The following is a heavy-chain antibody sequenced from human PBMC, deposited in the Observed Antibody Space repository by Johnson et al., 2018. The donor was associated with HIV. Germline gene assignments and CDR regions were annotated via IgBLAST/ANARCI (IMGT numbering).Heavy chain of an antibody. J-gene: IGHJ3*02. CDR3: AKGADYADYEGAFDI. D-gene: IGHD4-17*01. CDR1: GFTFSDYY. V-gene: IGHV3-11*04. CDR2: ISSSGSII. Sequence: VESGGGLVKPGGSLRLSCVASGFTFSDYYMSWIRQAPGKGLEWVSYISSSGSIIYSADSMQGRFTNSRDNAKNSLYLQMNSLRAEDTAVYYCAKGADYADYEGAFDIWGQGTMVTVSS.